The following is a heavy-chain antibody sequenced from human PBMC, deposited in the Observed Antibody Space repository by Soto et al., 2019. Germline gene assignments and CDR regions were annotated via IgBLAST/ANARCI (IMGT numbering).Heavy chain of an antibody. CDR3: AGERETSSWFLSGFEY. J-gene: IGHJ4*02. V-gene: IGHV3-30-3*01. D-gene: IGHD6-19*01. CDR1: GLTFIRHA. Sequence: QVQLVESGGGVVQPGRSLRLSCAASGLTFIRHAMHWVRQVPGKGLEWVAAISDDGSKKHYVASVKGRFSISRDKSRNPVSLQMNSLRAEDTAVYCCAGERETSSWFLSGFEYWGQGTLVTVSS. CDR2: ISDDGSKK.